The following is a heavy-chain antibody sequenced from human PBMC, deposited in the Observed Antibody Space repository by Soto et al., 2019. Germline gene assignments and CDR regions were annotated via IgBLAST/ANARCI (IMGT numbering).Heavy chain of an antibody. Sequence: SETLSLTCTVSGGSVSSGSYYWSWIRQPPGKGLEWIGYIYYSGSTNYNPSLKSRVTISVDTSKNQFSLKLSSVTAADTAVYYCARDSPWGAGELGFDGMDVWGQGTTVTVSS. J-gene: IGHJ6*02. D-gene: IGHD3-16*01. CDR1: GGSVSSGSYY. V-gene: IGHV4-61*01. CDR3: ARDSPWGAGELGFDGMDV. CDR2: IYYSGST.